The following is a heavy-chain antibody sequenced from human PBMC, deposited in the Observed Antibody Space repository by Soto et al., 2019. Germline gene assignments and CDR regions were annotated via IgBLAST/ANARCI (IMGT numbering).Heavy chain of an antibody. CDR3: ARDPPKSLRDYGLDV. V-gene: IGHV3-21*01. J-gene: IGHJ6*02. CDR1: GFPFSSYS. CDR2: ISSSSSYI. Sequence: VGSLILSWSASGFPFSSYSMNWVRPAPGKGLEWVSSISSSSSYIYYADSVKGRFTISRDNAKNSLYLQMNSLRAEDTAVYYCARDPPKSLRDYGLDVWGQGTTVTVS.